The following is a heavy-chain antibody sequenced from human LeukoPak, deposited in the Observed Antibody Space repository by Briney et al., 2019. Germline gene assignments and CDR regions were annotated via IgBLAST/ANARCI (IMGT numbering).Heavy chain of an antibody. D-gene: IGHD6-13*01. CDR2: ISYDGSNK. Sequence: GGSLRLSCAASGFTFSSYGMRWVRQAPGKGREWVAVISYDGSNKYYADSVKGRFTISRDNSKNTLYLQMNSLRAEDAAVYYCAKDFYSSSHYYFDYWGQGTLVTVSS. CDR3: AKDFYSSSHYYFDY. CDR1: GFTFSSYG. V-gene: IGHV3-30*18. J-gene: IGHJ4*02.